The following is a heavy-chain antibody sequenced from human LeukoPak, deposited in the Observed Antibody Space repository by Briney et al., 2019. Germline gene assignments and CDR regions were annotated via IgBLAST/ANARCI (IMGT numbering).Heavy chain of an antibody. CDR1: GGSISSSSYY. J-gene: IGHJ5*01. CDR2: IYYSGAT. CDR3: ARGKNYYGSGSYYNAKPRPLNWFDS. D-gene: IGHD3-10*01. V-gene: IGHV4-39*07. Sequence: SETLSLTCTVSGGSISSSSYYWGWIRQPPGKGLEWIGSIYYSGATYHNPSLKSRITISVDTSKNQFSLKLSSVTAADTAVYYCARGKNYYGSGSYYNAKPRPLNWFDSWGQGTLVTVSS.